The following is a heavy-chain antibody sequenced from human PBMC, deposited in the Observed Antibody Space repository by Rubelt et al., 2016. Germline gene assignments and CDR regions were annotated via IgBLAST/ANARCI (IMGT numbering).Heavy chain of an antibody. V-gene: IGHV3-30*04. CDR2: ISHDGSSK. D-gene: IGHD3-16*01. CDR1: GFSFSSHA. Sequence: VQLLESGGGVVQPGRSLRLSCVVSGFSFSSHAMHWVRQAPGKGLEWVADISHDGSSKYYADSVKGRFTISRDNSKNTLYLQMNGLTVDDTAVYYCARDGVDYWGQGTLVTVSS. CDR3: ARDGVDY. J-gene: IGHJ4*02.